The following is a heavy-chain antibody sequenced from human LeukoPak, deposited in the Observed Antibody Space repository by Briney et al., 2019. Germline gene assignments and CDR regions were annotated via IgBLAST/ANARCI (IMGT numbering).Heavy chain of an antibody. Sequence: ASVKVSCKASGYTFTSYYMHWVRQAPGRGLEWMGIINPSGGSTSYAQKFQGRVTMTRDTSTSTVYMELSSLRSEDTAVYYCASARGLRFLEWALGYWGQGTLVTASS. CDR3: ASARGLRFLEWALGY. CDR1: GYTFTSYY. J-gene: IGHJ4*02. V-gene: IGHV1-46*03. CDR2: INPSGGST. D-gene: IGHD3-3*01.